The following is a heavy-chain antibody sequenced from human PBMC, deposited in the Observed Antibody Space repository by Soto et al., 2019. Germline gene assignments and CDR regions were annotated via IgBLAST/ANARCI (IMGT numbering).Heavy chain of an antibody. CDR3: ARVTTYYDLWSGYYHFDY. Sequence: VQLVQSGAEVKKPGSSVKVSCKASGGTFSSYAISWVRQTPGPGLEWMGGIIPIFGTANYAQKFQGRVTITADESTSTAYMELSSLRSEDTAVYYCARVTTYYDLWSGYYHFDYWGQGTLVTVSS. J-gene: IGHJ4*02. V-gene: IGHV1-69*01. CDR2: IIPIFGTA. CDR1: GGTFSSYA. D-gene: IGHD3-3*01.